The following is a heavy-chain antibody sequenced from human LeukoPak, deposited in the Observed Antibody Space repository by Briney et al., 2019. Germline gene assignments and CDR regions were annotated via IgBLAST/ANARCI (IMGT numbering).Heavy chain of an antibody. V-gene: IGHV4-34*01. D-gene: IGHD3-22*01. Sequence: SETLSLTCAVYGGSFSGYYWSWIRQPPGKGLEWIGEINHSGSTNYNPSLKSRVTISVDTSKNQFSLKLSSVTAADTAVYYCARGPPRDSSGYWFDPWGQGTLVTVSS. CDR2: INHSGST. CDR1: GGSFSGYY. J-gene: IGHJ5*02. CDR3: ARGPPRDSSGYWFDP.